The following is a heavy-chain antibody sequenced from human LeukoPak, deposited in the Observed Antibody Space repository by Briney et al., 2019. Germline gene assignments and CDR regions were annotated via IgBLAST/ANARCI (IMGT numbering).Heavy chain of an antibody. CDR2: IYPGDSDT. V-gene: IGHV5-51*01. D-gene: IGHD2-2*01. CDR1: GYSFTSYW. CDR3: ARARYCSSTSCYFDY. Sequence: GESLKISCKGSGYSFTSYWIGLVRQMPGKGLELMGIIYPGDSDTRYSPSFQGQVTISADKSISTAYLQWSSLKASDTAMYYCARARYCSSTSCYFDYWGQGTLVTVSS. J-gene: IGHJ4*02.